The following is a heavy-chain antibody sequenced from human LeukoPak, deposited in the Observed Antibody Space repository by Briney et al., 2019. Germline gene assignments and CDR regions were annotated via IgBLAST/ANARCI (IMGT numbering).Heavy chain of an antibody. Sequence: SVKVSCKASGGTFSSYAISWVRQAPGQGLEWMGRIIPILGIANYAQKFQGRVTITADKSTSTDYMELSSLRSEDTAVYYCARDPGMDSSSWYVDHYYYGMDVWGQGTTVTVSS. J-gene: IGHJ6*02. V-gene: IGHV1-69*04. D-gene: IGHD6-13*01. CDR3: ARDPGMDSSSWYVDHYYYGMDV. CDR1: GGTFSSYA. CDR2: IIPILGIA.